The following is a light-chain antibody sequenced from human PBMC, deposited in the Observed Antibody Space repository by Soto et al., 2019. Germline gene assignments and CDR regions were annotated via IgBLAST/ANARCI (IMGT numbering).Light chain of an antibody. V-gene: IGKV3-20*01. CDR2: GAS. CDR1: QSVSSKS. CDR3: QQFHSSGLT. Sequence: EIVLTQSPGTLSLSPGERATLSCRASQSVSSKSLGWYQQKPGQAPRLLIYGASTRATGIPDRFSGSGSGTDFTLTISRLEPEDFAVYYCQQFHSSGLTFGGGTKVEIK. J-gene: IGKJ4*01.